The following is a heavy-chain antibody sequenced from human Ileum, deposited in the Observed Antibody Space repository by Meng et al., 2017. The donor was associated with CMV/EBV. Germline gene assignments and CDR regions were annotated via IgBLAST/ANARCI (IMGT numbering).Heavy chain of an antibody. D-gene: IGHD3-16*01. CDR1: GFTFSDAA. Sequence: VQLVESGGGAVQPGRSLRLSCAASGFTFSDAAMDWVRQAPGKGLEWVATVSHDGKKVFYRDTVEGRFTVSRDNSKNTLYLQMNSLGLEDTAVYYCARGYANFFDFWGPGALVTASS. CDR3: ARGYANFFDF. J-gene: IGHJ4*02. CDR2: VSHDGKKV. V-gene: IGHV3-30*04.